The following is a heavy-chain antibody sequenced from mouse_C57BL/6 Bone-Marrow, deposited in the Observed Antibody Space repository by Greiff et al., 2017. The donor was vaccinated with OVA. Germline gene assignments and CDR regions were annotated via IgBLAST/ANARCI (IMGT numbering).Heavy chain of an antibody. J-gene: IGHJ4*01. CDR1: GYTFTSYW. CDR3: AREGYSNSYAMDY. D-gene: IGHD2-5*01. CDR2: IDPSDSYT. Sequence: VKLQQSGAELVMPGASVKLSCKASGYTFTSYWMHWVKQRPGQGLEWIGEIDPSDSYTNYNQKFKGKSTLTVDKSSSTAYMQLSSLTSEDSAVYYCAREGYSNSYAMDYWGQGTSVTVSS. V-gene: IGHV1-69*01.